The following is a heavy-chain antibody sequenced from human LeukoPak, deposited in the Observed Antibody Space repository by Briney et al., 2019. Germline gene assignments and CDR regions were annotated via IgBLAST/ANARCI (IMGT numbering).Heavy chain of an antibody. D-gene: IGHD6-13*01. V-gene: IGHV4-34*01. CDR2: ISHSGST. J-gene: IGHJ4*02. CDR1: GGSFSGYY. Sequence: SETLSLTCAVYGGSFSGYYWSWIRQPPGKGLEWIGEISHSGSTNYNPSLKSRVTISVDTSKNQFSLKLSSVTAADTAVYYCARGSGYSTYYFDYWGQGTLVTVSS. CDR3: ARGSGYSTYYFDY.